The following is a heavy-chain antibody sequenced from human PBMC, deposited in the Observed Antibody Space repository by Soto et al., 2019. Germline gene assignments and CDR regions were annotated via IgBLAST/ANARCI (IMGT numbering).Heavy chain of an antibody. J-gene: IGHJ4*02. D-gene: IGHD6-13*01. CDR3: AREASSWFPFDY. Sequence: QVQLVQSGAEVKKPGASVKVSCKASGYTFTSYGISWVRQAPGQGLECMGWISAYNGNTNYAQKLQGRVPMPTNTSTSTAYMELVSRRSDDTSVYYCAREASSWFPFDYWGQGTLVTVSS. CDR1: GYTFTSYG. CDR2: ISAYNGNT. V-gene: IGHV1-18*01.